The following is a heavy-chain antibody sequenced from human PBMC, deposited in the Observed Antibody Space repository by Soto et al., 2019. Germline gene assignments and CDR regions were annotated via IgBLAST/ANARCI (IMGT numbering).Heavy chain of an antibody. V-gene: IGHV1-2*02. CDR1: GYSFTDYY. CDR3: ARVRPTGWFDP. CDR2: INTKTGGT. J-gene: IGHJ5*02. Sequence: QVHLVQSGAEVKKPGASVKVSCKASGYSFTDYYMHWVRQAPGQGLEWMGWINTKTGGTNYAQRVQGRVTMTGDTSINTAYMELSRLRSDDTAVYYGARVRPTGWFDPWGQGTGVTVSS.